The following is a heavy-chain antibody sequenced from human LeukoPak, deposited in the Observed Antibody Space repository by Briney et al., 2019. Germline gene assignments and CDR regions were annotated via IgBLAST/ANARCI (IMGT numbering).Heavy chain of an antibody. D-gene: IGHD3-10*01. CDR3: ARDALPAIWFGDYFDY. CDR2: TSSSGSTI. V-gene: IGHV3-11*01. J-gene: IGHJ4*02. Sequence: PGGSLRLSCAASGFTFSDYYMSWIRQAPGKGLEWVSYTSSSGSTIYYADSVKGRFTISRDNAKNSLYLQMNSLRAEDTAVYYCARDALPAIWFGDYFDYWGQGTLVTVSS. CDR1: GFTFSDYY.